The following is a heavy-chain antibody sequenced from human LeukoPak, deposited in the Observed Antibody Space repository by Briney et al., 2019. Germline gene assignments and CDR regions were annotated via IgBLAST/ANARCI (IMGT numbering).Heavy chain of an antibody. CDR3: AKDEATSGGGLAS. CDR1: GFTVSGTH. J-gene: IGHJ4*02. V-gene: IGHV3-53*01. CDR2: MYTGGTT. D-gene: IGHD3-16*01. Sequence: GGSLRLSCAASGFTVSGTHMSWVRQAPGKGLEWVSAMYTGGTTYYADSVEGRFTISRDNSRNTLFLHMSSLRADDTAVYYCAKDEATSGGGLASWGQGTLVTVSS.